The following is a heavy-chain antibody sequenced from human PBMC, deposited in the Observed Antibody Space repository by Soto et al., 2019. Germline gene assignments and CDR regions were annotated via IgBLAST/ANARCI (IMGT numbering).Heavy chain of an antibody. J-gene: IGHJ6*02. CDR2: IYYSGST. V-gene: IGHV4-30-4*01. D-gene: IGHD3-3*01. Sequence: SETLSLTCTVSGGSISSGDYYWCWIRQPPGKGLEWIGYIYYSGSTYYNPSLKSRVTISVDTSKNQFSLKLSSVTAADTAVYYCGGLLWGSDGMDVWGQGTTVTVSS. CDR1: GGSISSGDYY. CDR3: GGLLWGSDGMDV.